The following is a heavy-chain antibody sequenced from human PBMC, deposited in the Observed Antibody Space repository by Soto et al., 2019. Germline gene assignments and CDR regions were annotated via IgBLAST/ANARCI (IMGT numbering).Heavy chain of an antibody. CDR1: GFSLSTSGVG. Sequence: QITLKESGPTLVKPTQTLTLTCTFSGFSLSTSGVGVGWIRQPPGKALEWLALIYWDDDKRYSPSLKSRLTCXKAXSKHQVVLTLTNTDPVDQATYYCAHSGSASNWFDPWGKGTLVTVSS. J-gene: IGHJ5*02. V-gene: IGHV2-5*02. CDR2: IYWDDDK. CDR3: AHSGSASNWFDP. D-gene: IGHD2-2*01.